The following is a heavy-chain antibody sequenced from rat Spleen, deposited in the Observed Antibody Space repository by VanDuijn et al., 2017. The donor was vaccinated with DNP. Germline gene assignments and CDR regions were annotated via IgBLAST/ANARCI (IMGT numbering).Heavy chain of an antibody. CDR1: GFTFSDYY. Sequence: EVQLVQSGGGLVQPGGSLKLSCAASGFTFSDYYMAWVRQAPTKGLEWVAYITYDGGNTYYRDSVKGRFTISRDDAKSTLFLQMDSLRPEDTATYYCTTDFERGYWGQGVMVTVSS. CDR2: ITYDGGNT. J-gene: IGHJ2*01. D-gene: IGHD1-11*01. CDR3: TTDFERGY. V-gene: IGHV5-20*01.